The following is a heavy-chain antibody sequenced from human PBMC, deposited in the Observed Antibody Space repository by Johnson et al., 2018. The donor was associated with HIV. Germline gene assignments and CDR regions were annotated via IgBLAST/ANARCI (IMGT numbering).Heavy chain of an antibody. J-gene: IGHJ3*02. Sequence: QVQLVESGGGVVRPGGSLRLSCVASGFTFSTYGMHWVRQAPGKGLEWVAFIRYDGSNKYYADSVKGRFTISRDNSKNTLYLQMNSLRAEDTAVYYCAKDYHDYDLEKDAFDSWGQGTMVTVSS. CDR1: GFTFSTYG. D-gene: IGHD4-17*01. V-gene: IGHV3-30*02. CDR3: AKDYHDYDLEKDAFDS. CDR2: IRYDGSNK.